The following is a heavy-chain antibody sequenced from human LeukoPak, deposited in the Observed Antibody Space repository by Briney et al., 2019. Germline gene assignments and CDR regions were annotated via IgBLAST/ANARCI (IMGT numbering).Heavy chain of an antibody. CDR3: ARNYYDRSGYSDTFDY. CDR2: ISSTSSTI. V-gene: IGHV3-48*01. CDR1: GFTFSIYG. J-gene: IGHJ4*01. D-gene: IGHD3-22*01. Sequence: PGGSLRLSCTASGFTFSIYGMNWVRQAPGKGLEWVSYISSTSSTIYYADSVKGRFTISRDNDKNSLYLQMNSLRAEDTAVYYCARNYYDRSGYSDTFDYWGQGTLVTVSS.